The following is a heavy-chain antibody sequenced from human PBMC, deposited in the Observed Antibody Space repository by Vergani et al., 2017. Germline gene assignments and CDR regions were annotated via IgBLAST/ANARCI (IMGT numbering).Heavy chain of an antibody. CDR3: ARRGYRDSSGYYYPKFDY. D-gene: IGHD3-22*01. J-gene: IGHJ4*02. V-gene: IGHV5-51*01. Sequence: EVQLVPSGAEVKTPGESLKISCKGSGYSFTSYWIGWVRQMPGKGLEWMGIIYPGDSDTRYSPSFQGQVTISADKSISTAYLQWSSLKASDTAMYYCARRGYRDSSGYYYPKFDYWGQGTLVTVSS. CDR1: GYSFTSYW. CDR2: IYPGDSDT.